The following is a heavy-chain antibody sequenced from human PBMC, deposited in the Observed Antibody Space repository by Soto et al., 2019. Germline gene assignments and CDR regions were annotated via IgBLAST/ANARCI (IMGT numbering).Heavy chain of an antibody. V-gene: IGHV4-39*01. CDR3: ARTLVAATHYYYYGMDV. CDR1: GGSISSSSYY. D-gene: IGHD2-15*01. J-gene: IGHJ6*02. Sequence: SETLSLTCTVSGGSISSSSYYWGWIRQPPGKGLEWIGSIYYSGSTYYNPSLKSRVTISVDTSKNQFSLKLSSVTAADTAVYYCARTLVAATHYYYYGMDVWGQGTTVTVSS. CDR2: IYYSGST.